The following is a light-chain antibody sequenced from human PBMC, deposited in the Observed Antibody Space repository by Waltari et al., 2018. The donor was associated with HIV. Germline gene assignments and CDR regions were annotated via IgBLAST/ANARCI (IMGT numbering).Light chain of an antibody. CDR3: QTWGTGAVI. Sequence: QLVVTQSPSAAASLGASVKLTCTLSSGYSTYALAWHPQQPDKGPRFLMKLNKDGSQKKGDGIPDRFAGSSSGTERYLTISSLQSDDEADYYCQTWGTGAVIFGGGTKLTVL. CDR1: SGYSTYA. V-gene: IGLV4-69*01. CDR2: LNKDGSQ. J-gene: IGLJ2*01.